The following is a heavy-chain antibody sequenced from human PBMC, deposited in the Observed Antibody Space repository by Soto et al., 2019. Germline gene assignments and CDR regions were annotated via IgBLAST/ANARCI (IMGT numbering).Heavy chain of an antibody. J-gene: IGHJ2*01. D-gene: IGHD3-22*01. Sequence: HVQLVQSGAEEKKPGASVKVSCKASGYTFTSYAMHWVRQAPGQRLEWMGWINAGNGNTKYSQKFQGRVTITRDTSASTASMVLSSVRSAHTAVYYRARAGYDRSGYYGRGYWYLDLWGRGTLVTVSS. CDR3: ARAGYDRSGYYGRGYWYLDL. CDR2: INAGNGNT. V-gene: IGHV1-3*05. CDR1: GYTFTSYA.